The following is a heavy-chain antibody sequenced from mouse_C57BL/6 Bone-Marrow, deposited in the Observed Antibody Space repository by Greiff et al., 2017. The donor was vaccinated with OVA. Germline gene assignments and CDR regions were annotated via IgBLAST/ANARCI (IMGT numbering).Heavy chain of an antibody. CDR2: ILPGSGST. V-gene: IGHV1-9*01. J-gene: IGHJ2*01. CDR3: ARTLILYYGSSYVGYFDY. CDR1: GYTFTGYW. Sequence: VQLVESGAELMKPGASVKLSCKATGYTFTGYWIEWVKQRPGHGLEWIGEILPGSGSTNYNEKFKGKATFTADTSSNTAYMQLSSLTPEDSTIYYCARTLILYYGSSYVGYFDYWGQGTTLTVSS. D-gene: IGHD1-1*01.